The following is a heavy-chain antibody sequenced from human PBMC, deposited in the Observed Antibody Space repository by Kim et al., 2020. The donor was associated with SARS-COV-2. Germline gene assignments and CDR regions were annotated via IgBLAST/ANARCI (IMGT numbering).Heavy chain of an antibody. J-gene: IGHJ4*02. CDR2: IRSKNYGGTP. V-gene: IGHV3-49*04. D-gene: IGHD2-15*01. CDR3: TRGDHRYCSYYNCPFDN. Sequence: GGSLRLSCSTSGFTFGDYLMSWVRQAPGKGLEWVSFIRSKNYGGTPEYAASVKGRFTISRDDSKNIAYLQMNSLKTDDTAVYYCTRGDHRYCSYYNCPFDNWGRGTLVTVSS. CDR1: GFTFGDYL.